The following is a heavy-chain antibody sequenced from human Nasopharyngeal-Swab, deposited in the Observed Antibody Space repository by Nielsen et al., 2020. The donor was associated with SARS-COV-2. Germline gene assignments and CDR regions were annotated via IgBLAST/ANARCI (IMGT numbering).Heavy chain of an antibody. CDR2: ISGNSNYI. J-gene: IGHJ4*02. V-gene: IGHV3-21*01. CDR1: GFSFSTYN. Sequence: GGSLRLSCTASGFSFSTYNMNWVRQAPGKGLEWVSSISGNSNYIYYADSVKGRFTISRDNARNSLYLQMDSLRAEDTAVYYCARDIEGGLGLRYWGQGTLVTVSS. CDR3: ARDIEGGLGLRY. D-gene: IGHD2-15*01.